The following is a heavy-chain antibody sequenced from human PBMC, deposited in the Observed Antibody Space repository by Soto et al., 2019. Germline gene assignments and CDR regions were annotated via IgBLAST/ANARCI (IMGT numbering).Heavy chain of an antibody. J-gene: IGHJ6*02. V-gene: IGHV1-2*04. CDR3: AREGSGSGSYLHYYYGMDV. CDR2: INPNSGGT. D-gene: IGHD3-10*01. CDR1: GYTFTGYY. Sequence: VKVSCKASGYTFTGYYMHWVRQAPGQGLEWMGWINPNSGGTNYAQKFQGWVTMTRDTSISTAYMELSRLRSDDTAVYYCAREGSGSGSYLHYYYGMDVWGQGTTVTVSS.